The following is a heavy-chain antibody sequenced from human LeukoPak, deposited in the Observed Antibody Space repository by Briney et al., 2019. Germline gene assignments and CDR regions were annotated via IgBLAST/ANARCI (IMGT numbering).Heavy chain of an antibody. J-gene: IGHJ5*02. CDR3: ARDPLGGQLLQDNWFDP. CDR1: GFTLSSYW. D-gene: IGHD2-2*01. V-gene: IGHV3-7*01. CDR2: IKQNGSEK. Sequence: PGGSLRLSCAASGFTLSSYWMSWVRQAPGKGLEWVANIKQNGSEKYYVASVKGRFTMSRDNAKNSLYLQMNSLRAEDTAVYYCARDPLGGQLLQDNWFDPWGQGTLVTVSS.